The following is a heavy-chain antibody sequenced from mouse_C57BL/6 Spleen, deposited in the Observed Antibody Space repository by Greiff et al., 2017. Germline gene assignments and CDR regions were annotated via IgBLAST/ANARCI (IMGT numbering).Heavy chain of an antibody. CDR1: GFTFSDYG. Sequence: EVNVVESGGGLVKPGGSLKLSCAASGFTFSDYGMHWVRQAPEKGLEWVAYISSGSSTIYYADTVKGRFTISRDNDKNTLFLQMTSLRSEDTAMYYCARPTVVAPSFAYWGQGTLVTVSA. D-gene: IGHD1-1*01. CDR2: ISSGSSTI. CDR3: ARPTVVAPSFAY. J-gene: IGHJ3*01. V-gene: IGHV5-17*01.